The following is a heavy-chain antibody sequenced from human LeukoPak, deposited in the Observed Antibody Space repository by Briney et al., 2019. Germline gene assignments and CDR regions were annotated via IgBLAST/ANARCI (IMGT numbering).Heavy chain of an antibody. Sequence: SETLSLTCAVSVDPISSYNRSWIRQPPGKGLEWIGYVYSSGSTNYNPPLKSRVTISVDAYRNRFSLKLSFVTDADTAVYYCARHRNSGYHSNGMDVWGQGTTVTVSS. J-gene: IGHJ6*02. D-gene: IGHD5-12*01. CDR1: VDPISSYN. CDR2: VYSSGST. V-gene: IGHV4-59*08. CDR3: ARHRNSGYHSNGMDV.